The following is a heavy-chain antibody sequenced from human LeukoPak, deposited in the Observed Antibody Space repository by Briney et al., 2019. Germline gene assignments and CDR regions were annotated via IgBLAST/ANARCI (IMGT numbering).Heavy chain of an antibody. D-gene: IGHD5-18*01. CDR1: GYPISSVYY. J-gene: IGHJ4*02. Sequence: PSETLSLTCSVSGYPISSVYYWGWIRRPPGKGLEWIGSINHGGSTDYNPSLKSRVIMSIDTSKNHFSLKLSSVTAADTAVYYCARRVGYSYGTRGYFDYWGQGTLVTVSS. CDR3: ARRVGYSYGTRGYFDY. CDR2: INHGGST. V-gene: IGHV4-38-2*02.